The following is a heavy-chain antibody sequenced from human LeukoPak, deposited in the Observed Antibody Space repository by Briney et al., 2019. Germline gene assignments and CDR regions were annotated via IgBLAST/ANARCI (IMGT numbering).Heavy chain of an antibody. CDR2: IRSTANGYAT. D-gene: IGHD2-15*01. CDR3: TTANRLGRFYSFDY. CDR1: GFTFSGSA. J-gene: IGHJ4*02. V-gene: IGHV3-73*01. Sequence: PWGSLRLSCAASGFTFSGSALHWVRQASGKGLEWVGRIRSTANGYATAYAASVKGRFTISRDDSKNTAYLQMDSLKTEDTAVYYCTTANRLGRFYSFDYWGQGTLVTVSS.